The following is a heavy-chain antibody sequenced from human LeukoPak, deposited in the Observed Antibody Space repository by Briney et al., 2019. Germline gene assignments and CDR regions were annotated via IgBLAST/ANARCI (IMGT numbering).Heavy chain of an antibody. CDR2: IYYSGST. D-gene: IGHD2-2*01. CDR3: ARDSSTSHSYNWFDP. CDR1: GGSISSYY. J-gene: IGHJ5*02. V-gene: IGHV4-59*01. Sequence: SETLSLTCTVSGGSISSYYWSWIRQPPGKGLEWIGYIYYSGSTNYNPSLKSRVTISVDTSKNQFSLKLSSVTAADTAVYYCARDSSTSHSYNWFDPWGQGTLVTVSS.